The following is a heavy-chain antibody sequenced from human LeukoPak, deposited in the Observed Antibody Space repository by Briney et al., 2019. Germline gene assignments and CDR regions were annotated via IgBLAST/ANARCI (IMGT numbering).Heavy chain of an antibody. V-gene: IGHV4-4*07. CDR1: GGSISSYY. J-gene: IGHJ5*02. CDR3: ARDRLGSGWYGDWFDP. D-gene: IGHD6-19*01. Sequence: PSETPSPTRAVSGGSISSYYWRWVRQPAREGLGWVGRIYTSGSTNYNPSLKSRVTMSVDTSKNQFSLKLSSVTAADTAVYYCARDRLGSGWYGDWFDPWGQGTLVTVSS. CDR2: IYTSGST.